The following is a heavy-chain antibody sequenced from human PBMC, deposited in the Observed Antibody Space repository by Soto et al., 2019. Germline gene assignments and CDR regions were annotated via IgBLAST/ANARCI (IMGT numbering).Heavy chain of an antibody. V-gene: IGHV4-30-4*01. Sequence: QVQLQESGPGLVKPSQTLSLICSVSGGSINSVDYYWAWIRQTPGKGLEWIGYTSDFGTTDYMPSLRSRVTMSVDTSKNQFSLRLSSVTAADTALYYCARVQRDTAMGHFDYWGQGTLVIVSS. D-gene: IGHD5-18*01. CDR1: GGSINSVDYY. CDR3: ARVQRDTAMGHFDY. J-gene: IGHJ4*02. CDR2: TSDFGTT.